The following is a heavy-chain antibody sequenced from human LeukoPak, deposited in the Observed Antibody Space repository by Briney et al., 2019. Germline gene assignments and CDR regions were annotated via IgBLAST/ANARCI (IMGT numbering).Heavy chain of an antibody. J-gene: IGHJ6*03. Sequence: GASVKVSCKASGGTISSYTISWVRQAPGQGLEWMGRIIPILGIANYAQKFQGRVTITADKSTSTAYIELSSLRSEDTAVYYCARDLTMGAITHYYYYMDGWGKGTTVTVSS. D-gene: IGHD3-3*01. CDR3: ARDLTMGAITHYYYYMDG. CDR2: IIPILGIA. V-gene: IGHV1-69*04. CDR1: GGTISSYT.